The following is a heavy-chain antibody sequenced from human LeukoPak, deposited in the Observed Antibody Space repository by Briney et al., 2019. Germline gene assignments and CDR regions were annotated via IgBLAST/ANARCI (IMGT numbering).Heavy chain of an antibody. Sequence: SVKVSCKASGGTFSSYAISWVRQAPGQGLEWMGGIIPIFGTANYAQKLQGRVTMTTDTSTSTAYMELRSLRSDDTAVYYCARDYDSSGYFFYFDYWGQGTLVTVSS. V-gene: IGHV1-69*05. J-gene: IGHJ4*02. CDR2: IIPIFGTA. D-gene: IGHD3-22*01. CDR3: ARDYDSSGYFFYFDY. CDR1: GGTFSSYA.